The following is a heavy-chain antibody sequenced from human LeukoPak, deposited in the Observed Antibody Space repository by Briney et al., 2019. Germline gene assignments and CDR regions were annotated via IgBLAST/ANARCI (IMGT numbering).Heavy chain of an antibody. CDR1: GGTFSSYA. V-gene: IGHV1-8*03. CDR2: MNPNSGNT. Sequence: ASVKVSCKASGGTFSSYAISWVRQATGQGLEWMGWMNPNSGNTGYAQRFQGRVTITRNTSISTAYMELSSLRSEDTAVYYCARGPRGVHYYDSSGYLLDYWGQGTLVTVSS. J-gene: IGHJ4*02. D-gene: IGHD3-22*01. CDR3: ARGPRGVHYYDSSGYLLDY.